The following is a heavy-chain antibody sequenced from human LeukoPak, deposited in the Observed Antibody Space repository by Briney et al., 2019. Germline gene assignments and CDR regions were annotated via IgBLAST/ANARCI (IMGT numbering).Heavy chain of an antibody. CDR2: ISSSGSTV. CDR3: ARDNRAITFGGVIVRRPGYFDY. Sequence: GGSLRLSCAASGFTFSSYEMNWVRQAPGKGLEWVSYISSSGSTVYYADSVKGRFTISRDNAKNSLYLQMNSLRAEDTAVYYCARDNRAITFGGVIVRRPGYFDYWGQGTLVTVSS. J-gene: IGHJ4*02. D-gene: IGHD3-16*02. CDR1: GFTFSSYE. V-gene: IGHV3-48*03.